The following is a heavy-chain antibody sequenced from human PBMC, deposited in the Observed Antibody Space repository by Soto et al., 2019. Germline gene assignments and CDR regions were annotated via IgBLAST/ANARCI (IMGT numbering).Heavy chain of an antibody. CDR3: ARRGGATIMDY. Sequence: QLQLQESGPGLVQPSETLSLTCTVSGGSISSSSYYWDWIRQPPGKGLEWIGSIYYSGSTYYNPSLKSRVTISVDTSKNQFSLKLSSVTAADTAVYYCARRGGATIMDYWGQGTLVTVSS. J-gene: IGHJ4*02. V-gene: IGHV4-39*01. CDR2: IYYSGST. D-gene: IGHD5-12*01. CDR1: GGSISSSSYY.